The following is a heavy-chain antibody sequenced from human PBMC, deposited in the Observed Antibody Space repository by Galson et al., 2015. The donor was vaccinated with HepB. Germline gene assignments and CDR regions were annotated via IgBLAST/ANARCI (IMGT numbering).Heavy chain of an antibody. D-gene: IGHD6-13*01. Sequence: SLRLSCAASGFTFSSYGMHWVRQAPGKGLEWVAVISYDGSNKYYADSVKGRFTISRDNSKNTLYLQMNSLRAEDTAVYYCAKWEQQLSEGYWGQGTLVTVSS. CDR1: GFTFSSYG. CDR3: AKWEQQLSEGY. J-gene: IGHJ4*02. V-gene: IGHV3-30*18. CDR2: ISYDGSNK.